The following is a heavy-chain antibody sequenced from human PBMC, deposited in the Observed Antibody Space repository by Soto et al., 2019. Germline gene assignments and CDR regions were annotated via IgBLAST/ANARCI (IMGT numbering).Heavy chain of an antibody. CDR1: GYTFTSYA. D-gene: IGHD3-10*01. Sequence: ASVKVSCKASGYTFTSYAMHWVRQAPGQRLEWMGWINAGNGNTKYSQKFQGRVTITRDTSASTAYMELSSLRSEDTAVYYCARSIVGGSGSYWLDSYYYYMDVWGKGTTVTVSS. V-gene: IGHV1-3*01. J-gene: IGHJ6*03. CDR3: ARSIVGGSGSYWLDSYYYYMDV. CDR2: INAGNGNT.